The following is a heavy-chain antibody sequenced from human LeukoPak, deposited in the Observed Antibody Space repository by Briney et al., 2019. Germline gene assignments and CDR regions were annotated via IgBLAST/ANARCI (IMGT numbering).Heavy chain of an antibody. D-gene: IGHD3-22*01. J-gene: IGHJ4*02. V-gene: IGHV4-59*01. CDR1: GGSIRSYY. Sequence: RPSETLSLTCTVSGGSIRSYYWSWIRQPPGKGLEWIGYIYYTGSTKYNSSLKSRVTISVDTSKNQFSLKLSSVTAADTAVYYCARVAPSQWLLLPNYFDYWGQETLVTVSS. CDR2: IYYTGST. CDR3: ARVAPSQWLLLPNYFDY.